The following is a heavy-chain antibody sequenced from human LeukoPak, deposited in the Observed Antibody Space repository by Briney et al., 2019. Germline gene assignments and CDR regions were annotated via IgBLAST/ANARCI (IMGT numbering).Heavy chain of an antibody. Sequence: SVKVSRKASGGTFSSYAISWVRQAPGQGLEWMGRIIPILGIANYAQKFQGRVTITADKSTSTAYMELSSLRSEDTAVYYCARLSNAQRVPYFDYWGQGTLVTVSS. J-gene: IGHJ4*02. CDR1: GGTFSSYA. D-gene: IGHD1-1*01. CDR2: IIPILGIA. V-gene: IGHV1-69*04. CDR3: ARLSNAQRVPYFDY.